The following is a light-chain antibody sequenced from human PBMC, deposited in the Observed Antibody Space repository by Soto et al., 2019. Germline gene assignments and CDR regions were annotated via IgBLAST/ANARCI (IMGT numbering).Light chain of an antibody. V-gene: IGLV2-23*01. CDR1: STDVGSHDL. CDR3: CSYAGSSALL. Sequence: QSALAQPASVSGSPGQSITISCTGISTDVGSHDLVSWYKHPPGKAPKLIIYEGSKRPSGVSNRFSGSKSGNPASLTISWLQAEDEADYYCCSYAGSSALLFGGGTKVTVL. CDR2: EGS. J-gene: IGLJ2*01.